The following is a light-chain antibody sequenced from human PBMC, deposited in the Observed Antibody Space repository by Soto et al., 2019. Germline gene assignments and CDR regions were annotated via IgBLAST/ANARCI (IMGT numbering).Light chain of an antibody. CDR1: SSNIGSNN. CDR3: AAWDDSLSAVV. CDR2: RNN. V-gene: IGLV1-47*01. Sequence: QSVLTQSHSASGTPGQRVTISCSGSSSNIGSNNVYWYHQFPGTAPKLLIYRNNQRPSGVPDRFSGSKSGTTASLAISGLRSEDEGDYYCAAWDDSLSAVVFGGGTKLTVL. J-gene: IGLJ3*02.